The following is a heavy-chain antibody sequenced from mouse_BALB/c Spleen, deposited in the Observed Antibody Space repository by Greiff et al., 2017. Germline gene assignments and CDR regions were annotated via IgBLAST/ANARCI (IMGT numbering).Heavy chain of an antibody. CDR3: ARDGTATRYAIDY. J-gene: IGHJ4*01. D-gene: IGHD3-3*01. Sequence: EVKLMESGPSLVKPSQTLSLTCSVTGYSITSGYWHWIRKFPGNKLEYMGYISYSGSTYNNPSLKSRISIIRDTSKNQYDLQLNSVTAEDTATYCGARDGTATRYAIDYWGQGTSVTVSS. V-gene: IGHV3-8*02. CDR2: ISYSGST. CDR1: GYSITSGY.